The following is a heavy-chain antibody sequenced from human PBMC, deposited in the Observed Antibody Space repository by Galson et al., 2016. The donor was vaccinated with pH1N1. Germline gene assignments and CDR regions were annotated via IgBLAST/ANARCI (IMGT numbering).Heavy chain of an antibody. CDR3: AKHDGSGYYYSRRLH. Sequence: SLRLSCAVSGFTFSIFGISWLRQAPGKGLEWISAISGVGDSTYHADSVKGRFTISRDNSKNTLNLKMSSLRAEDTAVYYCAKHDGSGYYYSRRLHWGEGTLLTFSS. CDR2: ISGVGDST. CDR1: GFTFSIFG. D-gene: IGHD3-3*01. J-gene: IGHJ4*02. V-gene: IGHV3-23*01.